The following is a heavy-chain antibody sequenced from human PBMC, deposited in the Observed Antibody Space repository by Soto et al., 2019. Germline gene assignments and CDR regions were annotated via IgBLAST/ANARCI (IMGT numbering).Heavy chain of an antibody. CDR3: TGGIAAAGTRYYYYYMDV. D-gene: IGHD6-13*01. J-gene: IGHJ6*03. V-gene: IGHV4-39*01. CDR1: GCSISSSSYY. CDR2: FYYSGST. Sequence: SETLSLTSTVSGCSISSSSYYWGWIRQPPGKGLEWIGSFYYSGSTYYNPSLKSRVTISVDTSKNQFSLKLSSVTAADTAVYYCTGGIAAAGTRYYYYYMDVWGKGTTVT.